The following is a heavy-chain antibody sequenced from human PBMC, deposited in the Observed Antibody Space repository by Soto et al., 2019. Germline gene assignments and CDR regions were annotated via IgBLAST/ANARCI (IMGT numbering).Heavy chain of an antibody. D-gene: IGHD3-10*01. CDR1: GYSFTSYW. Sequence: GESLKISCKGSGYSFTSYWIGWVRQMPGKGLEWMGIIYPGDSDTRYSPSFQGQVTISADKSISTAYLQWSSLKASDTAMYYCARHDQGSPYYYGSGSTVYMDVWGKGTTVTVSS. J-gene: IGHJ6*03. CDR3: ARHDQGSPYYYGSGSTVYMDV. V-gene: IGHV5-51*01. CDR2: IYPGDSDT.